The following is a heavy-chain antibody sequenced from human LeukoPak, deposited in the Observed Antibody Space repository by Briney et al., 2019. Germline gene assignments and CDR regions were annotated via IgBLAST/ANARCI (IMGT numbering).Heavy chain of an antibody. V-gene: IGHV4-61*08. Sequence: SQTLSLTCTVSGGSISSGGYYWSWIRQPPGKGLEWIGHIYYSGSINYNPSLKSRVTISIDTSKNQFSLKVTSVTAADTAVYYCAREYYYNDSGYIDYWGQGTLVTVSS. CDR1: GGSISSGGYY. CDR3: AREYYYNDSGYIDY. D-gene: IGHD3-22*01. CDR2: IYYSGSI. J-gene: IGHJ4*02.